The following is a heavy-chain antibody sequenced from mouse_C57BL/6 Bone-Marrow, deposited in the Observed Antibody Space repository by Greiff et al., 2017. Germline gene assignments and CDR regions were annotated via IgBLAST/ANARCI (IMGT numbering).Heavy chain of an antibody. Sequence: EVKLVESGGDLVKPGGSLKLSCAASGLTFSSYGMSWVRQTPDKRLEWVATISSGGSYTYYPDSGKGRFTISRDNAKNTLYLQMSSLKSEDTAMYYCARPSPYYYAAWFVYWGQGTLVTVSA. CDR2: ISSGGSYT. D-gene: IGHD1-1*01. CDR3: ARPSPYYYAAWFVY. CDR1: GLTFSSYG. V-gene: IGHV5-6*02. J-gene: IGHJ3*01.